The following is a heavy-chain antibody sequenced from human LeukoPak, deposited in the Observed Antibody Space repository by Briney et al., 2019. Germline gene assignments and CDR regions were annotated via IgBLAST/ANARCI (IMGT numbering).Heavy chain of an antibody. V-gene: IGHV4-4*02. CDR3: ARDLGTVAASY. D-gene: IGHD5-12*01. J-gene: IGHJ4*02. Sequence: PSETLSLTCAVSGGSIGSNNWWSWVRQPPGKGLEWIGEIYHSGTSNYNPTLKSRVTISVDKSKNQLSLRLNSVTAADTAVYYCARDLGTVAASYWGQGALVTVSS. CDR1: GGSIGSNNW. CDR2: IYHSGTS.